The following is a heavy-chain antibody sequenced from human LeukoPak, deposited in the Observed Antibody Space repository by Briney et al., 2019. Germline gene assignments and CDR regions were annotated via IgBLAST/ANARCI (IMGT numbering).Heavy chain of an antibody. D-gene: IGHD3-22*01. Sequence: SETLSLTCTVSGGSITNYYWSWIRQPPGKGLEWIAYMYDSGNSNYNPSLKSRVNTSVDTSKNQFSLTLSSVIAADTAVYYCARAFEFRDSSGYYLGDAFDIWGQGTMVTVSS. V-gene: IGHV4-59*01. CDR1: GGSITNYY. CDR3: ARAFEFRDSSGYYLGDAFDI. CDR2: MYDSGNS. J-gene: IGHJ3*02.